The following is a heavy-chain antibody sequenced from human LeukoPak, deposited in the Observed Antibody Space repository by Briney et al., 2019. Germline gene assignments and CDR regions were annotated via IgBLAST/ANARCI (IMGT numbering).Heavy chain of an antibody. Sequence: SETLSLTCTVSGGSISNYYWSWIRQPPGKGLEWIGEINHSGSTNYNPSLKSRVTISVDTSKNQFSLKLSSVTAADTAVCYCARAFNYYGSGSYYPWGQGTLVTVSS. CDR2: INHSGST. V-gene: IGHV4-34*01. J-gene: IGHJ4*02. D-gene: IGHD3-10*01. CDR1: GGSISNYY. CDR3: ARAFNYYGSGSYYP.